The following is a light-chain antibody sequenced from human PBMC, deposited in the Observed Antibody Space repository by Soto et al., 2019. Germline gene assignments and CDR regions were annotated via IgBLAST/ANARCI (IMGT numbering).Light chain of an antibody. CDR1: QSVSSSY. Sequence: EIVLTQSPGTLSWSPGERGTLSCRASQSVSSSYLAWYQQKPGQAPRLLIYGASSRATGIPDRFSGSGSGTDFTLTISRLEPEDFAVYYCQQYGSSPETFGQGTKVEIK. CDR3: QQYGSSPET. CDR2: GAS. J-gene: IGKJ1*01. V-gene: IGKV3-20*01.